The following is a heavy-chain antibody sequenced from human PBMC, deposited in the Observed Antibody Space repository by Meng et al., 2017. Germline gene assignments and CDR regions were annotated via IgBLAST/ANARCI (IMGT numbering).Heavy chain of an antibody. Sequence: GESLKISCTASGFTFGDYALTWVRQAPGKGLEWVGFIRNKAYGGTTEYAASVKGRFTISRDDSKSIAYLQINSLKTDYTTVYFCIRGGFDNGPIDDWGQGTLVTVSS. CDR1: GFTFGDYA. D-gene: IGHD2-8*01. V-gene: IGHV3-49*04. CDR3: IRGGFDNGPIDD. J-gene: IGHJ4*02. CDR2: IRNKAYGGTT.